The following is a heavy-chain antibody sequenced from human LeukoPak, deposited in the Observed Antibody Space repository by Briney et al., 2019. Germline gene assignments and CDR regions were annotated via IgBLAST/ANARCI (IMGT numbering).Heavy chain of an antibody. Sequence: SETLSLTCTVSGVSISSYYWSWIRQPPGKGLEWIGYIYYSGSTNYNPSLKSRVTISVDTSKNQFSLKLSSVTAADTAVYYCARTAAGTGWFDPWGQGTLVTVSS. V-gene: IGHV4-59*08. CDR3: ARTAAGTGWFDP. CDR1: GVSISSYY. J-gene: IGHJ5*02. CDR2: IYYSGST. D-gene: IGHD6-13*01.